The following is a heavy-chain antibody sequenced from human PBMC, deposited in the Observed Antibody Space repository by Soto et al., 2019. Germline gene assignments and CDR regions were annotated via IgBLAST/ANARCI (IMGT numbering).Heavy chain of an antibody. CDR1: GFTFSSYA. D-gene: IGHD6-19*01. CDR2: ISGSGGST. J-gene: IGHJ5*02. V-gene: IGHV3-23*01. CDR3: ANARGWTGIAGAGPRFGFDP. Sequence: GGSLRLSCAASGFTFSSYAMSWVRQAPGKGLEWVSAISGSGGSTYYADSVKGRFTISRDNSKNTLYLQMNSLRAEDTAVYYCANARGWTGIAGAGPRFGFDPGGQGTLVTVAS.